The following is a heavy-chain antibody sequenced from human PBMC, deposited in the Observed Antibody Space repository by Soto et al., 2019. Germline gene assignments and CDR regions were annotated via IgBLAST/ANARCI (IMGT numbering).Heavy chain of an antibody. CDR1: GFTFNQYS. CDR3: AKDKGPDGAWDIDY. J-gene: IGHJ4*02. Sequence: EVQLLESGGDLVQPGGSLRLSCVVSGFTFNQYSMSWVRQAPGKGLEWVSSIIGANGDTSYADSVEGRFTISRSNSKNTLYLQMNSLTVGDTAVYYCAKDKGPDGAWDIDYWGQGTLVTVSS. D-gene: IGHD4-17*01. V-gene: IGHV3-23*01. CDR2: IIGANGDT.